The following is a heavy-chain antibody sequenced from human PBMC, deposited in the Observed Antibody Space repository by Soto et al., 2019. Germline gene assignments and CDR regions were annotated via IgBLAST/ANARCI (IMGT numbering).Heavy chain of an antibody. CDR3: ARSYDFWSAILGMDV. V-gene: IGHV3-30-3*01. J-gene: IGHJ6*02. CDR1: GFTFSSYA. CDR2: ISYDGSNK. D-gene: IGHD3-3*01. Sequence: GGSLRLSCAASGFTFSSYAMHWVRQAPGKGLEWVAVISYDGSNKYYADSVKGRFTISRDNSKNTLYLQMNSLRAEDTAVYYCARSYDFWSAILGMDVWGQGTTVTVSS.